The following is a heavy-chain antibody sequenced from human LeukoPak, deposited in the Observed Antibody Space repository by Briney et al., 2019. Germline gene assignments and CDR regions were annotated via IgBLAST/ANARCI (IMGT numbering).Heavy chain of an antibody. J-gene: IGHJ4*02. CDR2: INHSGST. V-gene: IGHV4-34*01. CDR1: DGSFSGYY. CDR3: ARDPGGVKTTVVTPPHYFDH. D-gene: IGHD4-23*01. Sequence: SETLSLTCAVYDGSFSGYYWSWIRQPPGKGLEWIGEINHSGSTNYNPSLRSRVTLSVDTSKNQFSLKLSFVTAADTAVYYCARDPGGVKTTVVTPPHYFDHWGQGTLVIVSS.